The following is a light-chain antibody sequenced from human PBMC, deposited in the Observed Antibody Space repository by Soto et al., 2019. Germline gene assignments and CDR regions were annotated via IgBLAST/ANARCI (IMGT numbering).Light chain of an antibody. CDR2: GAS. V-gene: IGKV3-20*01. CDR1: QRLSSSS. Sequence: EILLTQSPGTLSLSPGERATLSCRASQRLSSSSLAWYQQKPGQAPSLLIFGASNRAAGIPDRFTGSGSGTDFTLIISRLEPGDFAVYYCQQYHKSPFFGQGTRLEIK. CDR3: QQYHKSPF. J-gene: IGKJ5*01.